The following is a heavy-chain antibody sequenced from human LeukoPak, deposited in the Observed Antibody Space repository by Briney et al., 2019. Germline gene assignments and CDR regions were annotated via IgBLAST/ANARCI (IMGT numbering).Heavy chain of an antibody. CDR2: INHSGST. CDR1: GGSFSGYY. V-gene: IGHV4-34*01. CDR3: ARDGVAVAGDAFDI. Sequence: SETLSLTCAVYGGSFSGYYWSWIRQPPGKGLEWIGEINHSGSTNYNPSLKSRVTISVDTSKNQFSLKLSSVTAADTAVYYCARDGVAVAGDAFDIWGQGTMVTVSS. D-gene: IGHD6-19*01. J-gene: IGHJ3*02.